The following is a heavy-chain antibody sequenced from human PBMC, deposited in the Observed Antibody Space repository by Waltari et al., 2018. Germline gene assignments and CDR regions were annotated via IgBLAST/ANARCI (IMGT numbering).Heavy chain of an antibody. Sequence: EGQLVESGGGLVKPGGSLRLSCAASGFTVTSTYMNWVRQAPGKGLEWVSTIYSSATTFYADSVKGRFTISRDNSKNILYLQMNSLRTEDTAMYFCAKDWSSKWYYIDHWGQGTLVTVSS. V-gene: IGHV3-66*02. CDR3: AKDWSSKWYYIDH. CDR1: GFTVTSTY. D-gene: IGHD1-1*01. CDR2: IYSSATT. J-gene: IGHJ4*02.